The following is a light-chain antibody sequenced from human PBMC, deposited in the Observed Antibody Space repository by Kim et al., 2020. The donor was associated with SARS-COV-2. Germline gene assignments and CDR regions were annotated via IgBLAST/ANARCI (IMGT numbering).Light chain of an antibody. Sequence: GQSITISWTGTSSDVGGYNYVSWYQQHPGKAPKLMIYDVSKRPSGVSNRFSGSKSGNTASLTISGLQAEDEADYYCSSYTSSSTLVFGGGTQLTVL. J-gene: IGLJ2*01. V-gene: IGLV2-14*04. CDR1: SSDVGGYNY. CDR3: SSYTSSSTLV. CDR2: DVS.